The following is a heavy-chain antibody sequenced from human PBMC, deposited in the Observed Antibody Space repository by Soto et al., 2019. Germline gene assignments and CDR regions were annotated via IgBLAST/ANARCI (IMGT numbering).Heavy chain of an antibody. Sequence: QVQLVESGGGVVQPGRSLRLSCAASGFTFSSYGMHWVRQAPGKGLEWVAVIWYDGSNKYYADSVKGRFTISRDNSKNTLYLQMNSVRAEDTAVYYCARPASYGDLEYFQHWGHGTLVTVSS. V-gene: IGHV3-33*01. CDR1: GFTFSSYG. J-gene: IGHJ1*01. CDR2: IWYDGSNK. D-gene: IGHD4-17*01. CDR3: ARPASYGDLEYFQH.